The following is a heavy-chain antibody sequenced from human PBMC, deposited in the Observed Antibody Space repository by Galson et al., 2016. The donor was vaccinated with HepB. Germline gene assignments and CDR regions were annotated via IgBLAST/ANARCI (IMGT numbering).Heavy chain of an antibody. V-gene: IGHV3-23*01. Sequence: SLRLSCAASGFTFSSYAMNWVRQAPGKGLEWVSAISGSGVSTFYADSVKGRFTISRDNSKNTLYLQMNSLRAEDTAVYYCAKDLSWGIEAAGYYYYCYGMDVWCQGTTVTVSS. J-gene: IGHJ6*02. CDR2: ISGSGVST. D-gene: IGHD6-13*01. CDR3: AKDLSWGIEAAGYYYYCYGMDV. CDR1: GFTFSSYA.